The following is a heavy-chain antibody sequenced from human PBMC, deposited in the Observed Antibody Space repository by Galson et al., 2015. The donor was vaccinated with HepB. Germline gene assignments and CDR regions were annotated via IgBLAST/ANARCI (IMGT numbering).Heavy chain of an antibody. Sequence: SVKVSCKASGGTFSSYAISWVRQAPGQGLEWMGRIIPILGIANYAQKFQGRVTITADKSTSTAYMELSSLRSEDTAVYYCAREGVYYYDSSGYDYWGQGTLVTVSS. J-gene: IGHJ4*02. V-gene: IGHV1-69*04. CDR2: IIPILGIA. D-gene: IGHD3-22*01. CDR3: AREGVYYYDSSGYDY. CDR1: GGTFSSYA.